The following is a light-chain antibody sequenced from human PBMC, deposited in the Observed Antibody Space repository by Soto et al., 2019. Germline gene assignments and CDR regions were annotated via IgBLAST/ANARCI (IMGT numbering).Light chain of an antibody. V-gene: IGKV1-5*03. CDR1: QDIYRS. Sequence: DIPMTQSPSTLSASVGDRVTITCRASQDIYRSLAWYQQKAGKAPKLLIYETSNLENGVPSRFSGSASGTEFSLTISSLQSDDFATYHCQQYQTSSWTFGQGTKVEV. CDR2: ETS. CDR3: QQYQTSSWT. J-gene: IGKJ1*01.